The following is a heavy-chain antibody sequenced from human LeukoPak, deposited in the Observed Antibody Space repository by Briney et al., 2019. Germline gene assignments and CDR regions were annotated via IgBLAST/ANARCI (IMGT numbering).Heavy chain of an antibody. CDR2: IRYDGSNK. D-gene: IGHD6-19*01. CDR1: GFTFSSYA. Sequence: PGGSLRLSCAASGFTFSSYAMSWVRQAPGKGLEWVAFIRYDGSNKYYADSVKGRFTISRDNSKNTLYLQMNSLRAEDTAVYYCATGPGIAVAGGAFDIWGQGTMVTVSS. CDR3: ATGPGIAVAGGAFDI. J-gene: IGHJ3*02. V-gene: IGHV3-30*02.